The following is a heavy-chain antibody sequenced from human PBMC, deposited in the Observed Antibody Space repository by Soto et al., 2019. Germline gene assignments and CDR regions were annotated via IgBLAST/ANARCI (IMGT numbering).Heavy chain of an antibody. J-gene: IGHJ5*02. D-gene: IGHD3-22*01. V-gene: IGHV4-59*01. CDR2: IYYSGST. CDR3: ASHRRNWFDP. Sequence: SETLSLTCTVSGGSISSYYWSWIRQPPGKGLEWIGYIYYSGSTNYNPSLKSRVTISVDTSKNQFSLKLSSVTAADTAVYYCASHRRNWFDPWGQGTLVTVSS. CDR1: GGSISSYY.